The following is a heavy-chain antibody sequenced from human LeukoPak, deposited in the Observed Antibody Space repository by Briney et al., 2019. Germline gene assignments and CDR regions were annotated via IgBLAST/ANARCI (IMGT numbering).Heavy chain of an antibody. CDR1: GGFISSYY. CDR2: IYTSGST. D-gene: IGHD3-9*01. J-gene: IGHJ4*02. Sequence: ASETLSLTCTVSGGFISSYYWSWIRQPAGKGLEWIGRIYTSGSTNYNPSLKSRVTMSVDTSKNQFSLKLSSVTAADTAVYYCARVQYYNILTGSFQYWGQGTLVTVSS. V-gene: IGHV4-4*07. CDR3: ARVQYYNILTGSFQY.